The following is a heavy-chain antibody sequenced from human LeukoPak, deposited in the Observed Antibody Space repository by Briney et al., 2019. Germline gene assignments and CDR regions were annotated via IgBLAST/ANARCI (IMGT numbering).Heavy chain of an antibody. V-gene: IGHV3-23*01. J-gene: IGHJ4*02. CDR1: GFTFSSYR. CDR2: ISGSGGST. D-gene: IGHD1-7*01. Sequence: PGGSLRLSCAASGFTFSSYRMNWVRQAPGKGLEWVSAISGSGGSTYYADSVKGRFTISRDNSKNTLYLQMNSLRAEDTAVYYCAKDKRRELKVDYWGQGTLATVSS. CDR3: AKDKRRELKVDY.